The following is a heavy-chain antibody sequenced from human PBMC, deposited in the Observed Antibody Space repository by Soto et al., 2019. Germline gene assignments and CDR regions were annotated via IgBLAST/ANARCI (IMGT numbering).Heavy chain of an antibody. CDR1: GYTFSDFD. CDR3: ARGKPFNYAGFAV. Sequence: ASVKVSCKASGYTFSDFDINWLRQASGQGPEWMGWMNAKSGDTFSAQRLQGKFNMTWDTSLSTAYMEVGSLTSDDAAIYYCARGKPFNYAGFAVWGQGTTVTVS. V-gene: IGHV1-8*01. D-gene: IGHD3-16*01. J-gene: IGHJ6*02. CDR2: MNAKSGDT.